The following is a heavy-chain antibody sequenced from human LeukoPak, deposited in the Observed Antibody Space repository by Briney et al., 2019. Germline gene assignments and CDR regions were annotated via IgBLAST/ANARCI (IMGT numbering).Heavy chain of an antibody. J-gene: IGHJ5*02. Sequence: GGSLRLSCAASGFTFSSYWMNWVRQATGKGLEWVSAIGTAGDTYYPGSVKGRFTISRENAKNSLYLQMNNLRAEDTAVYYCARGYSSGWYPWGQGTLVTVSS. V-gene: IGHV3-13*01. D-gene: IGHD6-19*01. CDR2: IGTAGDT. CDR3: ARGYSSGWYP. CDR1: GFTFSSYW.